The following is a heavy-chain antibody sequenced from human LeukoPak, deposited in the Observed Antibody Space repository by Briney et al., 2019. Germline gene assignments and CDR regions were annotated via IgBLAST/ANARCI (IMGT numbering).Heavy chain of an antibody. J-gene: IGHJ5*02. Sequence: PSETLSLTCAVYGGSFSGYYWSWIRQPPGKGLEWIGEINHSGSTNYNPSLKSRVTISVDTSKNQFSLKLSSVTAADTAVYYCARGLRYFDWLLYNWFDPWGQGTLVTVSS. CDR3: ARGLRYFDWLLYNWFDP. CDR2: INHSGST. D-gene: IGHD3-9*01. CDR1: GGSFSGYY. V-gene: IGHV4-34*01.